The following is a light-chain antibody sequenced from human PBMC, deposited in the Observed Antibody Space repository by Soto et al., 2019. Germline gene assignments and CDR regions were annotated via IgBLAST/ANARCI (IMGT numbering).Light chain of an antibody. J-gene: IGLJ2*01. CDR1: KNDIGVYDF. CDR3: SSDTSFTLV. CDR2: EVV. V-gene: IGLV2-8*01. Sequence: QSALTQPPSASGSPGQSVTISCTGTKNDIGVYDFVSWYQHHPGKAPRLIIYEVVQRPSGVPDRFSGSKSGNTASLTVSGLQAADEADYYCSSDTSFTLVFGGGTKVTVL.